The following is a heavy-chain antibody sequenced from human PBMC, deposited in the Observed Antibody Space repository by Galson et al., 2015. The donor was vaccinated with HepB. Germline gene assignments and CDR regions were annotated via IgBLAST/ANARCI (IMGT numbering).Heavy chain of an antibody. J-gene: IGHJ6*03. CDR2: ISSSSSYI. CDR3: ARNPVGDGMNYYYMDV. D-gene: IGHD3-10*01. V-gene: IGHV3-21*01. Sequence: FLRLSCAASGFTFSSYSMNWVRQAPGKGLEWVSSISSSSSYIYYADSVKGRFTISRDNAKNSLYLQMNSLRAEDTAVYYCARNPVGDGMNYYYMDVWGKGTTVTVSS. CDR1: GFTFSSYS.